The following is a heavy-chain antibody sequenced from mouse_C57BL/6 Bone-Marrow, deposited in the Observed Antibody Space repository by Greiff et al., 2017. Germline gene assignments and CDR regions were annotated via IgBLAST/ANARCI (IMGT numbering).Heavy chain of an antibody. V-gene: IGHV1-81*01. J-gene: IGHJ3*01. D-gene: IGHD1-1*01. CDR1: GYTFPSSG. CDR2: LYPRRGNT. Sequence: QVQLQQSGAELARPAASVKLSCTASGYTFPSSGLSWVMQRTGPGLEWIGELYPRRGNTYYNEQFKGKGTLTADKSSSTAYLELRSLTSEVSAVYFCARDYVSPFATWGPATLVTVSA. CDR3: ARDYVSPFAT.